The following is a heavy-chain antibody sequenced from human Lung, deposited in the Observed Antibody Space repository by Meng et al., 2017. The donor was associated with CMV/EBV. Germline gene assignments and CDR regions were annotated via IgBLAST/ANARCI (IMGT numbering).Heavy chain of an antibody. J-gene: IGHJ6*02. CDR2: ISWNSGSI. CDR1: GFTFDDYA. V-gene: IGHV3-9*01. CDR3: AKDIGGSAGYGMDV. Sequence: SLKISCAASGFTFDDYAMNWVRQAPGKGLEWVSGISWNSGSIGYADSVKGRFTISRDNAKNSLYLQMNSLRAEDTALYYCAKDIGGSAGYGMDVWGQGTXVTVSS.